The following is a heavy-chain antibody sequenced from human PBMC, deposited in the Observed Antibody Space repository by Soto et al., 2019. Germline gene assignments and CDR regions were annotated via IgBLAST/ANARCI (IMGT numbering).Heavy chain of an antibody. Sequence: QVQLVQSGAEVKRPGASVKVSCKASGYTFTLYYMHWVRQAPGQGLEWMGWVNLNSGDTNYAQKFQGWVTMIRDTSISTAYMELSSLKSDDTAVYYCARGGVVTTIDYWGQGTQVTVSS. J-gene: IGHJ4*02. V-gene: IGHV1-2*04. CDR3: ARGGVVTTIDY. D-gene: IGHD2-21*02. CDR1: GYTFTLYY. CDR2: VNLNSGDT.